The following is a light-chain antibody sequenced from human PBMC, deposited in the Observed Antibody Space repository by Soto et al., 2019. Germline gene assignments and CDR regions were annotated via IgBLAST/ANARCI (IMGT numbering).Light chain of an antibody. CDR3: CSYAGNYTYV. CDR1: SSDAGGYNY. Sequence: QSALTQPRSVSGSPGQSVTISCTGTSSDAGGYNYVSWYQQNPGKAPKLMIHDVTKRPSGVPDRFSGSKSGNTASLTISGLQAEDEADYYCCSYAGNYTYVFGTGTKVTVL. V-gene: IGLV2-11*01. CDR2: DVT. J-gene: IGLJ1*01.